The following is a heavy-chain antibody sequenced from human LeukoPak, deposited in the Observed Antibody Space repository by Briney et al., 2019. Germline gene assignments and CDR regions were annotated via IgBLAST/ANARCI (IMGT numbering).Heavy chain of an antibody. Sequence: ASVKVSCKASGYTFTGYYMHWVRQAPGQGLEWMGWINPNSGGTNYAQKFQGRVTMTRDTSISTAYMELSRLGSDDTAVYYCARDEQYYYGSGRNDYWGQGTLVTVSS. CDR2: INPNSGGT. CDR3: ARDEQYYYGSGRNDY. V-gene: IGHV1-2*02. J-gene: IGHJ4*02. CDR1: GYTFTGYY. D-gene: IGHD3-10*01.